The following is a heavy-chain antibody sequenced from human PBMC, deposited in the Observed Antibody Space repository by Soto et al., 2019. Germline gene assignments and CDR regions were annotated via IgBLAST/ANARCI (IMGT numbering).Heavy chain of an antibody. CDR3: ARGPPIVMVSTIVPRHYYFDY. V-gene: IGHV4-39*02. Sequence: PSETLSLTCTVSGGSIRTGAYYWVWIRQTPGRGLEWIGSVYYTGTTYYTPSLQGRVTMSADTSKNTFFQELSSVTAADTAVYFCARGPPIVMVSTIVPRHYYFDYCGQGTLGTVSS. CDR2: VYYTGTT. CDR1: GGSIRTGAYY. J-gene: IGHJ4*02. D-gene: IGHD3-22*01.